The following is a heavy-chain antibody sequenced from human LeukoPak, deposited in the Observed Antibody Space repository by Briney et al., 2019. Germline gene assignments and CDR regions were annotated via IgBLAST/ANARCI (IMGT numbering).Heavy chain of an antibody. D-gene: IGHD1-20*01. Sequence: KTSETLSLTCTVSGGSINSSGYYWGWIRQPPGRGLEWVGSHYSGGSTYYNPSLKSRVTISVDTSKNQFSLKLNSVTAADTATYYCAKDALTLGSNWNRRSKTDHEYWGQGTLVTVSS. CDR3: AKDALTLGSNWNRRSKTDHEY. CDR1: GGSINSSGYY. J-gene: IGHJ4*02. V-gene: IGHV4-39*02. CDR2: HYSGGST.